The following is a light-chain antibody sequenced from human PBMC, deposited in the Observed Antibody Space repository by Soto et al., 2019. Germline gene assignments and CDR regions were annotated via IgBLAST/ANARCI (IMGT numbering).Light chain of an antibody. J-gene: IGLJ3*02. Sequence: QSVLTQPASVSGSPGQSITISCTGTSSDVGTYDYVSWYQQHPGKAPKLMIYDVSNRPSGISNRVSGSKSGNTASLTISGLQAEDEADYYCSSYTSSNTLWVFGGGTKLTVL. CDR2: DVS. CDR3: SSYTSSNTLWV. CDR1: SSDVGTYDY. V-gene: IGLV2-14*01.